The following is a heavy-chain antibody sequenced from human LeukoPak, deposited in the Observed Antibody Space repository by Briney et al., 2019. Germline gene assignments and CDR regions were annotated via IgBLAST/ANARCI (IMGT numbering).Heavy chain of an antibody. D-gene: IGHD6-19*01. Sequence: GGSLRLSCAASGFTFSSYAMNWVRQAPGKGLEWVSAISPSGGSTKYADSVKGRFTISRDNSRNSLFLQMSSLRVEDTAIYYCAKDGHCPGALCPTQIAVAGYNDNWGQGTLVTVSS. CDR3: AKDGHCPGALCPTQIAVAGYNDN. CDR2: ISPSGGST. J-gene: IGHJ4*02. CDR1: GFTFSSYA. V-gene: IGHV3-23*01.